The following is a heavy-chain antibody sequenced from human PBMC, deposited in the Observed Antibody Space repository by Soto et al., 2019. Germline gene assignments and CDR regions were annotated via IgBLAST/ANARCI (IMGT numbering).Heavy chain of an antibody. CDR1: GGSISSGGYY. J-gene: IGHJ6*02. Sequence: SETLSLTCTVSGGSISSGGYYWSWIRQHPGKGLEWIGYIYYSGSTYYNPSLKSRVTISVDTSKNQFSLKLSSVTAADTAVYYCERFRVVRRPYYYYGMDVWGQGTTVTSP. CDR2: IYYSGST. D-gene: IGHD2-15*01. CDR3: ERFRVVRRPYYYYGMDV. V-gene: IGHV4-31*03.